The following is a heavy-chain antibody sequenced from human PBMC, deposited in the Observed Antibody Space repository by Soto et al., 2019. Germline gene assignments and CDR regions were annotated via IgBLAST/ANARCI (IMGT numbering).Heavy chain of an antibody. CDR1: GYTFTSYY. CDR3: ARAVRKGSGSYSCDY. Sequence: GASVKVSCKASGYTFTSYYMHWVRQAPGQGLEWMGIINPSGGSTSYAQKFQGRVTMTRDTSTSTVYMELSSLRSEDTAVYYCARAVRKGSGSYSCDYWGQGSLVTVAS. V-gene: IGHV1-46*01. D-gene: IGHD3-10*01. CDR2: INPSGGST. J-gene: IGHJ4*02.